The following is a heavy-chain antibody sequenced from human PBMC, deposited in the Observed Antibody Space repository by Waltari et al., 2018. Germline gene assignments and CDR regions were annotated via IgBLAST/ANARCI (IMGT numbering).Heavy chain of an antibody. D-gene: IGHD6-19*01. CDR2: INLDGSDK. V-gene: IGHV3-7*03. CDR3: VRGGQWLSGS. CDR1: GFTFSNYW. J-gene: IGHJ4*02. Sequence: EVQLVESGGGLVQPGGSLRLSCAASGFTFSNYWMPWVRQAPGMGLEWVANINLDGSDKYYVDSVKGRFTISRDNAENSLYLQMNSLRAEDTAVYYCVRGGQWLSGSWGQGTLVTVSS.